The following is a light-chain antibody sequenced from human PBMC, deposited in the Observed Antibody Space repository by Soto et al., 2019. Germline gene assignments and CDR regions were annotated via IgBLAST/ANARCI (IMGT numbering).Light chain of an antibody. V-gene: IGLV6-57*04. J-gene: IGLJ3*02. CDR3: QSYDNDNWL. CDR2: ENN. CDR1: SGRIASNY. Sequence: NFMLTQPHSVSESPGKTVTISCTRSSGRIASNYVQWYQQRPGSAPTTVIYENNQRPSGVPDRFSGSIDSSSNSASLTISGLKTEDEADYYCQSYDNDNWLFGGGTKVTVL.